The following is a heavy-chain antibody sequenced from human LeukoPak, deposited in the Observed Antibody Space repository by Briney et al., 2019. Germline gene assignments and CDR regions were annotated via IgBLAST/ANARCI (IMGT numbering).Heavy chain of an antibody. CDR3: AKGSSPAVAGTADY. Sequence: GGSLRLSCAASGFTFSSYAMSWVRQAPGKGLEWVSAISGSGGSTYYADSVKGRFTISRDNSKNTLYLQMNSLRAEDTAVYYCAKGSSPAVAGTADYWGQGTLVTVSS. CDR2: ISGSGGST. D-gene: IGHD6-19*01. J-gene: IGHJ4*02. V-gene: IGHV3-23*01. CDR1: GFTFSSYA.